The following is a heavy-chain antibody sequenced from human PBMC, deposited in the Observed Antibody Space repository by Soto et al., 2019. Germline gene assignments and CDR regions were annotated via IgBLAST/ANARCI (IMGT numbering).Heavy chain of an antibody. CDR2: IKSLLNGGAT. D-gene: IGHD2-21*01. J-gene: IGHJ3*02. CDR1: GLNFNNAW. V-gene: IGHV3-15*01. Sequence: GGSLRLSCAASGLNFNNAWMRWVRQAPGKGLEWVGLIKSLLNGGATEYAASVKGRFTISRDDSKNTVYLQMNSLKMEDTAVYYCAKDRMNSKFNAFDIWGQGTMVTVSS. CDR3: AKDRMNSKFNAFDI.